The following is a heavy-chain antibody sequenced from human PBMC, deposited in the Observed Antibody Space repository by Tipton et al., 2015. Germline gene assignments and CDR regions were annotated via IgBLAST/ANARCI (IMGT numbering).Heavy chain of an antibody. Sequence: TLSLTCTVSGGSVTSGSYYWSWIRQPPGKELQWIGYIQYSGGTNYNPSLESRVSMSVDTSKTQFSLEMRSVTATDTAVYYCARGTGPTYYYGMDVWGQGTTVTVSS. CDR2: IQYSGGT. V-gene: IGHV4-61*01. D-gene: IGHD1-1*01. J-gene: IGHJ6*02. CDR1: GGSVTSGSYY. CDR3: ARGTGPTYYYGMDV.